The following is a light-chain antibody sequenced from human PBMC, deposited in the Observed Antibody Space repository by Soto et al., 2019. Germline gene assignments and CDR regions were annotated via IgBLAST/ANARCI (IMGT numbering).Light chain of an antibody. Sequence: IQMTQSPATLSSPVGDRVTITCQASQTISTLLAWFQHKPGKAPNLLIYDASNLESGVPSRFSGSGSGTEFTLTISSLQSDDYATYLCQQYSHLVTFGQGTKLELK. J-gene: IGKJ2*01. V-gene: IGKV1-5*01. CDR3: QQYSHLVT. CDR2: DAS. CDR1: QTISTL.